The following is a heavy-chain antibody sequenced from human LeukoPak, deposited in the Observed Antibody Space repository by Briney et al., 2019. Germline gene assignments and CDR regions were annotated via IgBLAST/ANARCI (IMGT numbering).Heavy chain of an antibody. CDR1: GGSFSGYY. CDR3: ARGHHYYGSGSYFDY. J-gene: IGHJ4*02. CDR2: INHSGST. D-gene: IGHD3-10*01. Sequence: SETLSLTCAVYGGSFSGYYWSWIRQPPGKGLEWIGEINHSGSTNYNPSLKSRVTISVDTSKSQFSLKLSSVTAADTAVYYCARGHHYYGSGSYFDYWGQGTLVTVSS. V-gene: IGHV4-34*01.